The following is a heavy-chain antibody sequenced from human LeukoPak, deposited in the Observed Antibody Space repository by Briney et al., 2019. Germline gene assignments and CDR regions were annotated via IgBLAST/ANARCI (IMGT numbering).Heavy chain of an antibody. CDR3: ARALWSGSPFDY. J-gene: IGHJ4*02. CDR2: IYYSGST. D-gene: IGHD3-10*02. V-gene: IGHV4-59*01. CDR1: GGSISSYY. Sequence: SETLSLTCTVSGGSISSYYWSWIRQPPGKGLEWIGYIYYSGSTNYNPSLESRVTISVDTSKNQFSLKLSSVTAADTAVYYCARALWSGSPFDYWGQGTLVTVSS.